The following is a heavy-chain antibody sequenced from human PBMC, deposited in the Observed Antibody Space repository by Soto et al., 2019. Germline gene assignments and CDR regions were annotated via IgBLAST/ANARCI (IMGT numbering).Heavy chain of an antibody. Sequence: GGSLRLSCAASGFTFSSYAMSWVRQAPGKGLEWVSAISGSGGSTYYADSVKGRFTISRDNSKNTLYLQMNSLRAEDTAVYYCAKLLGAGDWGYYYYYMDVWGKGTTVTVSS. CDR3: AKLLGAGDWGYYYYYMDV. J-gene: IGHJ6*03. D-gene: IGHD7-27*01. CDR1: GFTFSSYA. CDR2: ISGSGGST. V-gene: IGHV3-23*01.